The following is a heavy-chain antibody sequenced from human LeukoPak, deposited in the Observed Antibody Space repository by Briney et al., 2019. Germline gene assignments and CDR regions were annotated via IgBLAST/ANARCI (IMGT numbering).Heavy chain of an antibody. V-gene: IGHV3-13*01. CDR3: ARRGDSRGYYDAFDI. D-gene: IGHD3-22*01. J-gene: IGHJ3*02. CDR2: VGTASDT. CDR1: GFTFSSYN. Sequence: GGSLRLSCTASGFTFSSYNVHWVRQPTGKGLEWVSAVGTASDTYYPGSVKGRFTISRENAKNSLYLEMNSLRAGDTAVYYCARRGDSRGYYDAFDIWGQGTMVTVSS.